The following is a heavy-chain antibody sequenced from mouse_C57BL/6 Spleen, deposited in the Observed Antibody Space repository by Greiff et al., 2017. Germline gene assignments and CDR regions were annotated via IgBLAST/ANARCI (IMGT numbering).Heavy chain of an antibody. CDR2: ISDGGSYT. CDR3: ARGGWPRGFDY. Sequence: EVQVVESGGGLVKPGGSLKLSCAASGFTFSSYAMSWVRQTPEKRLEWVATISDGGSYTYYPDNVKGRFTISRDNAKNNLYLQMSHLKSEDTAMYDCARGGWPRGFDYWGQGTTLTVSS. V-gene: IGHV5-4*01. J-gene: IGHJ2*01. CDR1: GFTFSSYA. D-gene: IGHD2-3*01.